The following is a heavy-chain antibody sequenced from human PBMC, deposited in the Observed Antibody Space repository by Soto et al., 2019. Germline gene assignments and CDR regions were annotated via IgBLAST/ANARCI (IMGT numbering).Heavy chain of an antibody. J-gene: IGHJ5*02. CDR2: ISLYSDGT. D-gene: IGHD1-26*01. CDR1: GYTCSNYG. CDR3: ARVVPGAEAWFGP. Sequence: ASGKGSCKTSGYTCSNYGITWVRQAPGQALEWLGWISLYSDGTNYAQKFQGRVSMTTDTSTTTAYMELRSLRSDDTAVYYCARVVPGAEAWFGPWGQGTLVTVSS. V-gene: IGHV1-18*01.